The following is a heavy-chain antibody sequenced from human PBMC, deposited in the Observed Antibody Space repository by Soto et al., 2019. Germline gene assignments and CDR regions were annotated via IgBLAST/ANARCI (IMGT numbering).Heavy chain of an antibody. V-gene: IGHV2-5*02. D-gene: IGHD6-19*01. Sequence: SGPTLVNPTQTLTLTCTFSGFSLSTSGVGVGWIRQPPGKALEWLALIYWDDDKRYSPSLKSRLTITKDTSKNQVVLTMTNMDPVDTATYYCAHSDDRYSSGWDKSDYYYGMDVWGQGTTVTVSS. CDR2: IYWDDDK. CDR3: AHSDDRYSSGWDKSDYYYGMDV. CDR1: GFSLSTSGVG. J-gene: IGHJ6*02.